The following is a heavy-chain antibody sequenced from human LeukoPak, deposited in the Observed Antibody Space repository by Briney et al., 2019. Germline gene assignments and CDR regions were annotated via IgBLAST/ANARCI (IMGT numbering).Heavy chain of an antibody. D-gene: IGHD1-26*01. CDR3: ARGSLYSGSYYGVFSYFGY. Sequence: SETLSLTCTVSGGSISSYYWSWIRQPPGKGLEWIGYIYYSGSTNYNPSLKSRVTISVDTSKNQFSLKLSSVTAADTAVYYCARGSLYSGSYYGVFSYFGYWGQGTLVTVSS. V-gene: IGHV4-59*01. J-gene: IGHJ4*02. CDR1: GGSISSYY. CDR2: IYYSGST.